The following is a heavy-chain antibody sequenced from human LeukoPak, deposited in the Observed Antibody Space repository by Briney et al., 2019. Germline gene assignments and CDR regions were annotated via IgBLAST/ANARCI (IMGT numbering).Heavy chain of an antibody. CDR1: GFTFSSYS. J-gene: IGHJ4*02. D-gene: IGHD6-13*01. V-gene: IGHV3-21*01. CDR3: ARSVGIAADFDY. CDR2: ISSSSSYI. Sequence: GGSLRLSCAASGFTFSSYSMNWVRQAPGKGLEWVSSISSSSSYIYYADSVKGRFTISRDNAKSSLYLQMNSLRAEDTAVYYCARSVGIAADFDYWGQGTLVTVSS.